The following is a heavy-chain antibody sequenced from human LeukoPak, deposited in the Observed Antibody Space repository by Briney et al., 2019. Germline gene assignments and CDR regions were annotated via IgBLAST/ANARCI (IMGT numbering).Heavy chain of an antibody. CDR2: ISSSSSYI. V-gene: IGHV3-21*01. D-gene: IGHD3-22*01. Sequence: GGSLRLSCAASGFTFSSYSMNWVRQTPGKGLEWVSSISSSSSYIYYADSVKGRFTISRDNAKNSLYLQMNSLRAEDTAVYYCARGDGYYDSSGYFDYWGQGTLVTVSS. CDR1: GFTFSSYS. J-gene: IGHJ4*02. CDR3: ARGDGYYDSSGYFDY.